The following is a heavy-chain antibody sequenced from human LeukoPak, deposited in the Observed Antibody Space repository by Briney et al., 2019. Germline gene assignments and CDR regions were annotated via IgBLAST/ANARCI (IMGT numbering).Heavy chain of an antibody. J-gene: IGHJ5*02. D-gene: IGHD3-9*01. CDR3: ARGVYYDTTQTLNWFDP. Sequence: GASVKVSCKASGYTFTSYGISWVRQAPGQGLEWMGWISAYNGNTNYAQKLQGRVTMTTDTSTSTAYMELRSLRSDDTAVYYCARGVYYDTTQTLNWFDPWGQGTLVTVSS. CDR1: GYTFTSYG. V-gene: IGHV1-18*01. CDR2: ISAYNGNT.